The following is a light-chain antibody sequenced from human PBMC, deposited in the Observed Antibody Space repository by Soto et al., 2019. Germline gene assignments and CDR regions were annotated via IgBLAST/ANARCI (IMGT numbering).Light chain of an antibody. CDR1: QGVASNY. CDR2: DAS. V-gene: IGKV3-20*01. Sequence: EIVLTQSPGTLSLSPGERATLSCRASQGVASNYLGWYQQKPGQAPRVLIFDASIRATGIPDRFSASGSGSDFTLTISRLEPDDFAVYYCHQYDSLPLTFGGGTKVEI. J-gene: IGKJ4*01. CDR3: HQYDSLPLT.